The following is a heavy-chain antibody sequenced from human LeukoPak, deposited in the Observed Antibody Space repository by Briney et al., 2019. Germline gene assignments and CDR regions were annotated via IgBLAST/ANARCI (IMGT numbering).Heavy chain of an antibody. Sequence: ASVKVSCKASGYTFTSYDINWVRQATGQGLEWMGWMNPNSGNTGYAQKFQGRVTMTRNTSISTAYMELSSLRSDDTAVYYCAKVMALHRGSPPMYTFNVWGQGTMVTASS. J-gene: IGHJ3*01. V-gene: IGHV1-8*01. CDR3: AKVMALHRGSPPMYTFNV. D-gene: IGHD3-10*01. CDR1: GYTFTSYD. CDR2: MNPNSGNT.